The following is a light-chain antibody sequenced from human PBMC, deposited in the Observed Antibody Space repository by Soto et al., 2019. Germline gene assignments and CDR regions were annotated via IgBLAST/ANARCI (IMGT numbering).Light chain of an antibody. CDR1: QSVSSK. J-gene: IGKJ1*01. V-gene: IGKV3-15*01. Sequence: EIVMTQSPATLSLSPGQRATLSCRASQSVSSKLAWYQQRPGQAPRLLIYSASTRATGIPARFSGSGSGTEFTLTLSSLQSEDFAVFYCHQYNHWLTWTFCQGTKVDIK. CDR3: HQYNHWLTWT. CDR2: SAS.